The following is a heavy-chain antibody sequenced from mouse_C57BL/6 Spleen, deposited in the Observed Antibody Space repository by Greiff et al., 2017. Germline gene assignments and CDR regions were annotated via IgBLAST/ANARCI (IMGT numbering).Heavy chain of an antibody. CDR3: ARGIYDYDGGASFAY. Sequence: VTLVESGAELARPGASVKLSCKASGYTFTSYGISWVKQRTGQGLEWIGEIYTRSGNPYYHEPLQGKATLTADKSSSTAYMELRSLTSEDSAVYFCARGIYDYDGGASFAYWGQGTLVTVSA. J-gene: IGHJ3*01. D-gene: IGHD2-4*01. CDR2: IYTRSGNP. CDR1: GYTFTSYG. V-gene: IGHV1-81*01.